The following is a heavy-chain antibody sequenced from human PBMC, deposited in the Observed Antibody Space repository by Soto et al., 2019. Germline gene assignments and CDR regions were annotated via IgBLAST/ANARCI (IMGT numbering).Heavy chain of an antibody. V-gene: IGHV3-21*01. J-gene: IGHJ6*02. Sequence: PGGSRRRACAASGFTVSNYCINWVRQPPGKGLEWVSSLSGSSRDIYYADSVRGRFTVSRDHAKDSVFLQMDSLRVEDTAVYYCARDSRFWEVWGQGTTVTVSS. D-gene: IGHD2-2*01. CDR3: ARDSRFWEV. CDR1: GFTVSNYC. CDR2: LSGSSRDI.